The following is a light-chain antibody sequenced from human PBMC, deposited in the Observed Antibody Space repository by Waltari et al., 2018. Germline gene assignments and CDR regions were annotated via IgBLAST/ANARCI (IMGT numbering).Light chain of an antibody. J-gene: IGKJ3*01. Sequence: DIEMTQSPPSLSATPGEPATITCRSSQSLLHVKGYNYLDWYLQTPGQSPPLLIYLSSNQTFGVPNMCSGGGSGTDFTLKISRVEADDVGVYYCMEALDPFTFGPGTKVDIK. CDR1: QSLLHVKGYNY. V-gene: IGKV2-28*01. CDR2: LSS. CDR3: MEALDPFT.